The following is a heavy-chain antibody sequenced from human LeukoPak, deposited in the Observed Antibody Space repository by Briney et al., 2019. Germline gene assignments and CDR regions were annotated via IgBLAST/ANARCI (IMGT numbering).Heavy chain of an antibody. CDR2: ISANNGNT. CDR3: ARGYYDGSGYYVY. D-gene: IGHD3-22*01. Sequence: ASVKVSCKASGYTFTSYGISWVRQAPGQGLEWMGWISANNGNTNYAEKLQGRVTTTTDTSTRTVYMELRSLRSGDTAVYYCARGYYDGSGYYVYWGQGTLVTVSS. CDR1: GYTFTSYG. V-gene: IGHV1-18*01. J-gene: IGHJ4*02.